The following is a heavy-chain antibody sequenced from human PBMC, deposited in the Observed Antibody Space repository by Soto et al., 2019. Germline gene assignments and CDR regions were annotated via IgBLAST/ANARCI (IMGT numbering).Heavy chain of an antibody. CDR1: GGSISSYY. D-gene: IGHD2-8*01. CDR2: IYYSGST. V-gene: IGHV4-59*01. Sequence: SETLSLTCTVSGGSISSYYWSWIRQPPGKGLEWIGYIYYSGSTNYNPSLKSRVTISVDTSKNQFSLKLSSVTAADTAVYYCARDINGEDWFDPWSQGTLVTVSS. J-gene: IGHJ5*02. CDR3: ARDINGEDWFDP.